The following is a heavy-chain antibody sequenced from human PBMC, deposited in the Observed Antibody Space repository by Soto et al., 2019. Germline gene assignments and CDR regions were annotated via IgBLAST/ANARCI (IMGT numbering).Heavy chain of an antibody. Sequence: GGSLRLSCAASGFTFSSYSMNWVRQAPGKGLEWVSYISSSSSTIYYADSVKGRFTISRGNAKNSLYLQMNSLRDEDTAVYYCTMVRGQNYYYYGMDVWGQGTTVTVSS. CDR1: GFTFSSYS. J-gene: IGHJ6*02. V-gene: IGHV3-48*02. D-gene: IGHD3-10*01. CDR2: ISSSSSTI. CDR3: TMVRGQNYYYYGMDV.